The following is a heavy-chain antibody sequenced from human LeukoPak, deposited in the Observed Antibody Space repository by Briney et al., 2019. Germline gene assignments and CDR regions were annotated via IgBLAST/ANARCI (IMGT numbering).Heavy chain of an antibody. J-gene: IGHJ3*02. D-gene: IGHD1-26*01. CDR2: IYYSGST. CDR1: GGSISSYY. CDR3: ARLVGATAIDAFDI. V-gene: IGHV4-59*01. Sequence: PSETLSLTCTVSGGSISSYYWSWIRQPPGKGLEWIGYIYYSGSTNYNPSLKCRVTISVDTSKNQFSLKLSSVTAADTAVYYCARLVGATAIDAFDIWGQGTMVTVSS.